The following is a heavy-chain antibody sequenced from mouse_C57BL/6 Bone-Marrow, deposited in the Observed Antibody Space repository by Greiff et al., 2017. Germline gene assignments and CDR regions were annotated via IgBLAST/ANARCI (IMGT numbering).Heavy chain of an antibody. J-gene: IGHJ2*01. CDR3: ARNYGSTLDY. V-gene: IGHV1-80*01. CDR2: IYPGDGDT. D-gene: IGHD1-1*01. CDR1: GYAFSSYW. Sequence: VKLMESGAELVKPGASVKISCKASGYAFSSYWMNWVKQRPGKGLEWIGQIYPGDGDTNYNGKFKGKATLTADKSSSTAYMQLSSLTSEDSAVYFCARNYGSTLDYWGQGTTLTVSS.